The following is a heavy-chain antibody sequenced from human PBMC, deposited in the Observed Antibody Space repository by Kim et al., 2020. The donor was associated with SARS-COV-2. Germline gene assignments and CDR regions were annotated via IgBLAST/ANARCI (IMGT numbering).Heavy chain of an antibody. V-gene: IGHV1-46*01. D-gene: IGHD3-3*01. CDR1: GYTFTSYY. Sequence: ASVKVSCKASGYTFTSYYMHWVRQAPGQGLEWMGIINPSGVSTSYAQKFQGRDTRTRDTSTTTVYMELGSLRSEDTAVYYCARDVIAPYYDFCSGYYIPPGYFDYWGQGTLVTVSS. J-gene: IGHJ4*02. CDR2: INPSGVST. CDR3: ARDVIAPYYDFCSGYYIPPGYFDY.